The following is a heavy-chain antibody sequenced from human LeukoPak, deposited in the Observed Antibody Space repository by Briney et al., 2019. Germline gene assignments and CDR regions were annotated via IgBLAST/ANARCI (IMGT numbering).Heavy chain of an antibody. Sequence: GSPRLSCPAFEFTFSNYWMTWVRQAPGKGLEWVANIHQDGSEKYCVDSVKGRFTISRGNAKNSLYLQVNCLRAEDTTVYYCARVFAVAVSAFDIWGQGTVVTVSS. CDR2: IHQDGSEK. CDR1: EFTFSNYW. V-gene: IGHV3-7*01. CDR3: ARVFAVAVSAFDI. J-gene: IGHJ3*02. D-gene: IGHD6-19*01.